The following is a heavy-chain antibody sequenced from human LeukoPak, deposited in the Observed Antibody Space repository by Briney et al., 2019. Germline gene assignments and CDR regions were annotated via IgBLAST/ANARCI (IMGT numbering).Heavy chain of an antibody. CDR3: ARAGSHRNSGYDY. CDR1: GFTFSTFY. D-gene: IGHD5-12*01. V-gene: IGHV3-48*04. J-gene: IGHJ4*02. CDR2: ISTSSSTT. Sequence: GGSLRPSCAASGFTFSTFYMNWVRQPPGRGRGWVSYISTSSSTTYNADSVKGRFTISRDNAKNSLYLQMNSLRAEDTAVYYCARAGSHRNSGYDYWGQGTLVTVSS.